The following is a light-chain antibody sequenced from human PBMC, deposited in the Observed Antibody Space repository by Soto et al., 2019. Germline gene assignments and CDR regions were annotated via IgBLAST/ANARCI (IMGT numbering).Light chain of an antibody. CDR3: LQHNSYSLT. Sequence: DIQMTQSPSAMPASVGARVTITCRASQGISNYLAWFQQKPGEVPKRLIYAASTLQGGVPSRFRGSGSGTEFTLTINNLQPEDLATEYCLQHNSYSLTFGVGTKLEIE. J-gene: IGKJ4*01. V-gene: IGKV1-17*03. CDR1: QGISNY. CDR2: AAS.